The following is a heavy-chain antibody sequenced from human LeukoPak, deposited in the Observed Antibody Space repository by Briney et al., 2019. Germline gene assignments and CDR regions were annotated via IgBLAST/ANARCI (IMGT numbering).Heavy chain of an antibody. V-gene: IGHV3-48*01. D-gene: IGHD6-13*01. CDR2: ITSGSSAI. Sequence: GGSLRLSCAASRFTFSSYTMSWVRQAPGKGLEWVAYITSGSSAIYYADSVKGRFTISRDNAKNSLYLQMNSLRAEDTAVYYCAREKAPGIEDYWGQGTLVTVSS. J-gene: IGHJ4*02. CDR3: AREKAPGIEDY. CDR1: RFTFSSYT.